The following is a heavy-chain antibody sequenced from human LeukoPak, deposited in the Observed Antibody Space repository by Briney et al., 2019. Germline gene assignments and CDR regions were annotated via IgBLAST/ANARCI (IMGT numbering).Heavy chain of an antibody. V-gene: IGHV1-46*01. Sequence: GASVKVSCKASGYTFTSYYIHWVRQAPGQGLEWMGIINPSGGSTNYAQKFQGRVTMTTDTSTSTAYMELRSLRSDDTAVYYCARDPPSVAGMPNYWGQGTLVTVSS. CDR1: GYTFTSYY. J-gene: IGHJ4*02. CDR3: ARDPPSVAGMPNY. D-gene: IGHD6-19*01. CDR2: INPSGGST.